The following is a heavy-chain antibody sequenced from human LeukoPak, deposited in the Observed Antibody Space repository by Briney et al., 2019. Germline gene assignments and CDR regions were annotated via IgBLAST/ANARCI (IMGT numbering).Heavy chain of an antibody. CDR3: ARDHGERSIYDSSGYDIDY. CDR2: IIPIFGTA. D-gene: IGHD3-22*01. V-gene: IGHV1-69*13. Sequence: GASVKVSCKASGGTFSSYAISWVRQAPGQGLEWMGGIIPIFGTANYAQKFQGRVTITADESTSTAYMELSSLRSEDTAVYYCARDHGERSIYDSSGYDIDYWGQGTLVTVSS. J-gene: IGHJ4*02. CDR1: GGTFSSYA.